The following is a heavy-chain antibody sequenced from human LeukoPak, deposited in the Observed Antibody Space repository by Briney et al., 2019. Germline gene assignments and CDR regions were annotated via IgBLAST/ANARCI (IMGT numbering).Heavy chain of an antibody. V-gene: IGHV3-66*01. CDR2: IYSGGST. J-gene: IGHJ4*02. CDR3: ARFITMVRGRGFDY. Sequence: PGGSLRLSCAAPGFTVSSNYMSWVRQAPGKGLEWVSVIYSGGSTHYADSVKGRFTISIDNSKNTMYLQMNSLRAEDTAVYYCARFITMVRGRGFDYWGQGTLVTVSS. CDR1: GFTVSSNY. D-gene: IGHD3-10*01.